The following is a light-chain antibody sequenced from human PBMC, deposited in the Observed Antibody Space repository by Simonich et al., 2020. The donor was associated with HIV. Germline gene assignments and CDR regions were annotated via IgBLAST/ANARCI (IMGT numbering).Light chain of an antibody. CDR3: LQDYTYPLT. J-gene: IGKJ4*01. V-gene: IGKV1-6*01. Sequence: IQMTQSPSTLSASVGDRVTITCRASQYISSYLNWYQQKPGKTPKLLVYAASSLQTGVPSRFSGSGSGTDFTLTISSLQPEDFATYYCLQDYTYPLTFGGGTKVEI. CDR2: AAS. CDR1: QYISSY.